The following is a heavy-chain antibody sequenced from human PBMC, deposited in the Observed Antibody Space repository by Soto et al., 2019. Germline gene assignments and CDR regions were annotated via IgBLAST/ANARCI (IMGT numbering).Heavy chain of an antibody. V-gene: IGHV4-59*01. D-gene: IGHD3-10*01. Sequence: SETLSLTCTVSGGSISSYYWSWIRQPPGKGLEWIGYIYYSGSTNYNPSLKSRVTISVDTSKNQFSLKLSSVTAADTAVYYCARLWFGELLSDYYYYGMDVWGQGTTVTVS. J-gene: IGHJ6*02. CDR2: IYYSGST. CDR1: GGSISSYY. CDR3: ARLWFGELLSDYYYYGMDV.